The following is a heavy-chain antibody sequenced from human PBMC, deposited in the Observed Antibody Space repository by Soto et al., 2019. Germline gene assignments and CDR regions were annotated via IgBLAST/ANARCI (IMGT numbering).Heavy chain of an antibody. Sequence: PSETLSLTCVVSGDSLTSPTFYWGWIRQPPGQGLDWIGHISYTGRSFYDSSLKSRVTIAIDTSKKHFSLSLDSVTAADTAVYYCARLRRGLLEWLFTFDHWGQGALVTGS. CDR1: GDSLTSPTFY. CDR3: ARLRRGLLEWLFTFDH. D-gene: IGHD3-3*01. V-gene: IGHV4-39*02. J-gene: IGHJ4*01. CDR2: ISYTGRS.